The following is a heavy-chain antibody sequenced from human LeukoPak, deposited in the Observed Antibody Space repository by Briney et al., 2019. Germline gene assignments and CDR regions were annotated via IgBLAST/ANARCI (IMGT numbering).Heavy chain of an antibody. Sequence: GASVKVSCKASGYTFTSYYMHWVRQAPGQGLEWMGIINPSGGSTSYAQKFQGRVTMTRDTSTSTVYMELSSLRSEDTAVYYCARSTYDFWSGYLIDYWGQGTLVTVPS. CDR3: ARSTYDFWSGYLIDY. CDR1: GYTFTSYY. J-gene: IGHJ4*02. CDR2: INPSGGST. V-gene: IGHV1-46*01. D-gene: IGHD3-3*01.